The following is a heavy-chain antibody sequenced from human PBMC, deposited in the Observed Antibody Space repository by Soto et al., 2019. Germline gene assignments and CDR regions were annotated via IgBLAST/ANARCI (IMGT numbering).Heavy chain of an antibody. D-gene: IGHD3-16*01. J-gene: IGHJ4*02. CDR2: IKEDGSEK. V-gene: IGHV3-7*03. Sequence: GGSLRLSCAASGFTFSRYWMSWVRQAPGKGLEWVANIKEDGSEKSDVDSVKGRSTISRDNAKNSLYLQMNSLRVEDTAVYYCAKGGHIDYCGQGTLVTVSS. CDR1: GFTFSRYW. CDR3: AKGGHIDY.